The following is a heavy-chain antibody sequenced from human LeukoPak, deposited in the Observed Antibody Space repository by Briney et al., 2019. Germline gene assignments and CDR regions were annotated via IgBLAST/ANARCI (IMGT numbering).Heavy chain of an antibody. CDR1: GYTFTDYY. Sequence: ASVKVSCKASGYTFTDYYIHWVRQATGQGLEWMGWMNPNSGNTGYAQKFQGRVTITRNTSISTAYMELSSLRSEDTAVYYCARAQSGYSSGFDYWGQGTLVTVSS. CDR3: ARAQSGYSSGFDY. V-gene: IGHV1-8*03. CDR2: MNPNSGNT. J-gene: IGHJ4*02. D-gene: IGHD6-19*01.